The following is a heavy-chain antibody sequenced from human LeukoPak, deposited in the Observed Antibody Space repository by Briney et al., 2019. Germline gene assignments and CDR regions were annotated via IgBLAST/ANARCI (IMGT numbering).Heavy chain of an antibody. CDR2: ISGSGGST. Sequence: GGSLRLSRAASGFTVSSYAMSWVRQAPGKGLEWVSAISGSGGSTYYADSVKGRFTISRDNSKNTLYLQMNSLRAEDTAVYYCAKVGEDSREFDYWGQGTLVTVSS. D-gene: IGHD3-22*01. J-gene: IGHJ4*02. CDR3: AKVGEDSREFDY. CDR1: GFTVSSYA. V-gene: IGHV3-23*01.